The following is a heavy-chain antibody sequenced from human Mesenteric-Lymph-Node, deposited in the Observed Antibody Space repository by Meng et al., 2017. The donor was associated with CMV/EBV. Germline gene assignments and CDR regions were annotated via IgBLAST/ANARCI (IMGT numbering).Heavy chain of an antibody. V-gene: IGHV3-23*01. Sequence: GGSLRLSCAASGFTFSSYSMNWVRQAPRKGLEWVSLISASGGNTYYADSVRGRFTMSRDDSNNTLYLQMNSLRAEDTAIYYCARDIQLSYWGPGTLVTVSS. CDR1: GFTFSSYS. CDR2: ISASGGNT. D-gene: IGHD1-1*01. CDR3: ARDIQLSY. J-gene: IGHJ4*02.